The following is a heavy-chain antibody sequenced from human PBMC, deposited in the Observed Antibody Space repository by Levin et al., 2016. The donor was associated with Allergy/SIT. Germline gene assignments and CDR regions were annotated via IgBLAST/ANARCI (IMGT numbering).Heavy chain of an antibody. Sequence: GESLKISCAASGFTFSSYGMHWVRQAPGKGLEWVAVIWYDGSNKYYADSVKGRFTISRDNSKNTLYLQMNSLRAEDTAVYYCARDKGSSGYWYFDLWGRGTLVTVSS. CDR3: ARDKGSSGYWYFDL. J-gene: IGHJ2*01. D-gene: IGHD6-19*01. CDR2: IWYDGSNK. CDR1: GFTFSSYG. V-gene: IGHV3-33*01.